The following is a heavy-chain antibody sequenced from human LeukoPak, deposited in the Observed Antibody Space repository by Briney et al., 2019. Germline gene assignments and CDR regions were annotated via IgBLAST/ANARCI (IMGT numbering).Heavy chain of an antibody. J-gene: IGHJ4*02. D-gene: IGHD6-13*01. V-gene: IGHV3-23*01. CDR1: DFSFATYG. CDR2: VSGGDPTT. CDR3: AKDSHSGYFDY. Sequence: PGGSLRLSCAASDFSFATYGMGWVRQAPGRGLEWVSSVSGGDPTTYYADSVKGRFTISRDNSKNTLYLQMNSLRAEDTAVYYCAKDSHSGYFDYWGQGTLVTVSS.